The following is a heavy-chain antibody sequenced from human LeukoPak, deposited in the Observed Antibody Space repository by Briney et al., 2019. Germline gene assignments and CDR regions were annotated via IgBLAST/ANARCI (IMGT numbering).Heavy chain of an antibody. CDR2: IKSDGSST. CDR3: ARDGGSYLPHVAFDI. J-gene: IGHJ3*02. D-gene: IGHD1-26*01. CDR1: GFTFSSYW. Sequence: PGGSLRLSCAASGFTFSSYWMHWVRQAPGKGLVWVSRIKSDGSSTSYADSVKGRFTISRDNAKNTLYLQMNSLRAEDTAVYYCARDGGSYLPHVAFDIWGQGTMVTVSS. V-gene: IGHV3-74*01.